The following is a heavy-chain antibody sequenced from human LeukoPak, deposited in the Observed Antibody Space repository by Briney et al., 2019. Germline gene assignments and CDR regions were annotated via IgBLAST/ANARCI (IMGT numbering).Heavy chain of an antibody. V-gene: IGHV5-51*01. Sequence: GESLKISCKGSGYRFTTYWIGWVRQMPGRGLEWMGIIYPGESDTRYSPSFQGQVTISADKSISTAYLQWSSLKASDTAMYYCAREYSTSSSWFDPWGQGTLVTVSS. CDR1: GYRFTTYW. CDR3: AREYSTSSSWFDP. D-gene: IGHD6-6*01. J-gene: IGHJ5*02. CDR2: IYPGESDT.